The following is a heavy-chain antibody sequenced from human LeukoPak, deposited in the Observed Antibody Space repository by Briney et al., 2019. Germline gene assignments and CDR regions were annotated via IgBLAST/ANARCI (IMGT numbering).Heavy chain of an antibody. CDR3: ARQTGSGLFILP. Sequence: SQTLSLTCTVSGGSISRGSYYWSWIRQPAGKGLEWIGRVYSSGSTYYNASLKSQVSISIDTSKNQFSLRLTSVTAADTAVYYCARQTGSGLFILPGGQGTLVTVSS. CDR2: VYSSGST. CDR1: GGSISRGSYY. J-gene: IGHJ4*02. D-gene: IGHD3/OR15-3a*01. V-gene: IGHV4-61*02.